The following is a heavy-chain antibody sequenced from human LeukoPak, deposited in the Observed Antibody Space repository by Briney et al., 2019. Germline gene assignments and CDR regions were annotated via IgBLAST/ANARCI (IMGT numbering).Heavy chain of an antibody. CDR3: ARVSSGILTLDY. CDR1: GGSISSYY. Sequence: SETLSLTCTVSGGSISSYYWTWIRQPPGKGLEWIGYIYYSGSTNYNPSLKGRVTISVDTSKNQFSLKLSSVTAADTAVYYCARVSSGILTLDYWGQGTLVTVSS. CDR2: IYYSGST. V-gene: IGHV4-59*01. J-gene: IGHJ4*02. D-gene: IGHD3-9*01.